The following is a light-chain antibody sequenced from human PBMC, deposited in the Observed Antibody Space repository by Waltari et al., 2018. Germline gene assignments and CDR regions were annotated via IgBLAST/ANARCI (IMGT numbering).Light chain of an antibody. Sequence: QSVLTQPPSASGTPGQRVTISCSGSIPNLGPNYVYWYQQFPGPAPKLLIQRNNQRPSGVPDRFSASRSGNTASLTITGLQPEDEADYYCSAWDSNLREYVFGTGTKVTVL. CDR3: SAWDSNLREYV. V-gene: IGLV1-47*01. CDR2: RNN. J-gene: IGLJ1*01. CDR1: IPNLGPNY.